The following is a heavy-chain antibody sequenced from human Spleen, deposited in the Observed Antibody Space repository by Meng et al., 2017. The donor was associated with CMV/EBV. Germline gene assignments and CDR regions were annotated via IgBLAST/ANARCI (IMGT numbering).Heavy chain of an antibody. V-gene: IGHV5-51*01. Sequence: GESLKISCEVSGYRSINYWIAWVRQMPGKGLDRMGIIYPGDSDTRYSPSFQGQVTISADKSISTTYLEWSSLKPSATAIYYCARPGVTITGVVIQDVWGQGTTVTVSS. CDR2: IYPGDSDT. D-gene: IGHD3-3*01. CDR3: ARPGVTITGVVIQDV. CDR1: GYRSINYW. J-gene: IGHJ6*02.